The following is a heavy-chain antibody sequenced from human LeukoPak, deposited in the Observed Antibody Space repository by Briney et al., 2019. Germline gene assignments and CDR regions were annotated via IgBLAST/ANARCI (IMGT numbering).Heavy chain of an antibody. CDR3: TRGLSYYASGSHLY. V-gene: IGHV3-49*04. Sequence: PGGSLRLSCTASGFTFGDYVMSWVRQAPGKGLEWVGFIRTKAYGGTTQYAASVKGRFTISRDDSINVAYLEMNSLQTEDTAMYYCTRGLSYYASGSHLYWGQGTLVTVSS. CDR2: IRTKAYGGTT. J-gene: IGHJ4*02. CDR1: GFTFGDYV. D-gene: IGHD3-10*01.